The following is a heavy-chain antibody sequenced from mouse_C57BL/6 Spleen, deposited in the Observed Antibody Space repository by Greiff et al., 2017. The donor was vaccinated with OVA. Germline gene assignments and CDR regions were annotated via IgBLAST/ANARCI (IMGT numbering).Heavy chain of an antibody. J-gene: IGHJ2*01. CDR3: TRNDGNY. CDR1: GYTFTDYE. CDR2: IDPETGGT. D-gene: IGHD2-3*01. Sequence: VQLQESGAELVRPGASVTLSCKASGYTFTDYEMHWVKQTPVHGLEWIGAIDPETGGTAYNQKFKGKAILTADKSSSTAYMELRSLTSEDSAVYYCTRNDGNYWGQGTTLTVSS. V-gene: IGHV1-15*01.